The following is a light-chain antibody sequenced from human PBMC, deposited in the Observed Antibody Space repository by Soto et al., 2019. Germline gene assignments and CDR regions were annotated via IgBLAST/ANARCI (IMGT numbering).Light chain of an antibody. CDR3: LLHNSYSRYT. CDR2: AAY. V-gene: IGKV1-17*03. Sequence: DIQMTQSPSAMSASVGDRVTITCRASQGISNNLAWFQQKPGKVPKRLIYAAYSLQSGVPSRFSGSRSGTEVTLTISSLQPEDFATYYCLLHNSYSRYTFGQGTKLDIK. J-gene: IGKJ2*01. CDR1: QGISNN.